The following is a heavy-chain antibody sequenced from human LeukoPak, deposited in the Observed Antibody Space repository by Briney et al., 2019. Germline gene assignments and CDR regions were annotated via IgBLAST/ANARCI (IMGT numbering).Heavy chain of an antibody. D-gene: IGHD6-6*01. J-gene: IGHJ4*02. CDR1: GGSISSGGYY. V-gene: IGHV4-31*03. CDR2: IYYSGST. Sequence: SQTLSLTCTVSGGSISSGGYYWSWIRQHPGKGLEWIGYIYYSGSTYYNPSLKSRVTISVDTSKNQFSLKLSSVTAADTAVYYCARHEGEKGSSSSYFDYWGQGTLVTVSS. CDR3: ARHEGEKGSSSSYFDY.